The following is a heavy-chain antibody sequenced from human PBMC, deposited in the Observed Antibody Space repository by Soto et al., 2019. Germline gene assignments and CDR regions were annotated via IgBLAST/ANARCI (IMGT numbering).Heavy chain of an antibody. D-gene: IGHD3-16*01. CDR2: ISPYTCNT. J-gene: IGHJ6*02. Sequence: QVQLVQSGDEVKKPGASVKVSCKASGYIFVNYGIAWVRQAPGQGLEWMGWISPYTCNTNSATKVQGRLTMTTDTTTSTAYMDLGSQTSDDTAVYYCVMVDNYVTPTPQDVWGQGTTVTVSS. CDR1: GYIFVNYG. V-gene: IGHV1-18*01. CDR3: VMVDNYVTPTPQDV.